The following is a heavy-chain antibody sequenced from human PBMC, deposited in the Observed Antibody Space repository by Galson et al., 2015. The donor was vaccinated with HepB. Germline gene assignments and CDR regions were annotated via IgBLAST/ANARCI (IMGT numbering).Heavy chain of an antibody. CDR3: ARGGSIVVVTAFNY. J-gene: IGHJ4*02. V-gene: IGHV1-8*01. CDR1: GYTFTSYD. CDR2: VNPNSGNT. Sequence: QSGAEVKKPGASVKVSCKASGYTFTSYDINWVRQATGQGLEWMGWVNPNSGNTGYAQKFQGRVTMTRNTSTSTAYMELSSLRSEDTTVYYCARGGSIVVVTAFNYWGQGTLVTVSS. D-gene: IGHD2-21*02.